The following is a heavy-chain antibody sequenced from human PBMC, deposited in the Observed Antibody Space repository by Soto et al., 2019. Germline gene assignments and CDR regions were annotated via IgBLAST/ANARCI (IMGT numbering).Heavy chain of an antibody. Sequence: EVQVLESGGGLLQPGGSLRLSCVASGFTFNTHAMTWVRQGPGMGLEWTSSISGDGETTYYAGSVKGRFTVSRDNSKNTLYLPMSSRRVEDTATYFCVKDWIGNKCPCMDVWRQGTTVTVPS. CDR1: GFTFNTHA. V-gene: IGHV3-23*01. CDR3: VKDWIGNKCPCMDV. J-gene: IGHJ6*02. D-gene: IGHD3-3*01. CDR2: ISGDGETT.